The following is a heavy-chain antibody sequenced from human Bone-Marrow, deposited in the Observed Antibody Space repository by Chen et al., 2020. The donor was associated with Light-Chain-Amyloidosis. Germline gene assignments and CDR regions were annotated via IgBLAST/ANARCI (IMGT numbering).Heavy chain of an antibody. Sequence: SGGGLLQRGGSLRLSCAASGFAFSSYAMSWVRQAPGKGLEWVSTISGSGGSRYYGDSVKGRLTISRDNSKNALFLQMNSLRAEDTAVYYCARGGSHYYYYGMDVLGQGTTVTVSS. CDR2: ISGSGGSR. V-gene: IGHV3-23*01. CDR1: GFAFSSYA. CDR3: ARGGSHYYYYGMDV. D-gene: IGHD1-26*01. J-gene: IGHJ6*02.